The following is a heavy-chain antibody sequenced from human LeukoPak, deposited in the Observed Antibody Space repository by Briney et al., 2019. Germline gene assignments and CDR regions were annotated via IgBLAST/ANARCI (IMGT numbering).Heavy chain of an antibody. Sequence: GASVKVSCKASGYTFTGYYMHWVRQAPGQGLEWMGWINPNSGGTNYAQKFQGRVTMTRDTSISTAYMELSRLRSDDTAVYYCARDRAGYCSGGSCLNTLFDYWGQGTLVTVSS. CDR2: INPNSGGT. D-gene: IGHD2-15*01. CDR3: ARDRAGYCSGGSCLNTLFDY. CDR1: GYTFTGYY. J-gene: IGHJ4*02. V-gene: IGHV1-2*02.